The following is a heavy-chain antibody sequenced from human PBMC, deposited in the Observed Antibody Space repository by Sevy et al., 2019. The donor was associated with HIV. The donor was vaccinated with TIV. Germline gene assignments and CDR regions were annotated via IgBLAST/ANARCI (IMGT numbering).Heavy chain of an antibody. D-gene: IGHD6-6*01. CDR2: VDRGGST. V-gene: IGHV4-59*08. J-gene: IGHJ6*03. CDR1: GGSIVTYY. CDR3: ARLTSSFYYYMDV. Sequence: SETLSLTCSVSGGSIVTYYWTWFRQSPGKGLEYIGYVDRGGSTNYNPSLKGRATTSLDTSKKQFSLTLRSVTAADTAVYYCARLTSSFYYYMDVWGKGTTVTVSS.